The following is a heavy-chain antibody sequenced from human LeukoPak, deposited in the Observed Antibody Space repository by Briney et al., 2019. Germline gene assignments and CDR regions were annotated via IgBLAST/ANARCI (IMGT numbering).Heavy chain of an antibody. V-gene: IGHV4-31*03. Sequence: SQTLSLTCTVSGGSISSGDYYWSWIRQHPEKGLEWIGNIYDSGSTYYSPSLKSRVTMSADTSKNQFSLKLSSVTAADTAVYYCATNIVAATDYWGQGTLVTVSS. D-gene: IGHD1-26*01. CDR3: ATNIVAATDY. CDR2: IYDSGST. CDR1: GGSISSGDYY. J-gene: IGHJ4*02.